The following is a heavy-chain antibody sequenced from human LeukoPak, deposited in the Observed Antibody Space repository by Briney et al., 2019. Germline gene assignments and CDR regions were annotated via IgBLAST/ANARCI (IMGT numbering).Heavy chain of an antibody. V-gene: IGHV3-21*01. Sequence: GGSLRLSCAASGFTFSIYSMNWVRQTPGKGLEWVSSVSSTSAYIYYADSVKGRFTISRDNAKNSLYLQMSSLSAEDTAVYYCAREPTPMILWGQGTLVTVSS. J-gene: IGHJ4*02. D-gene: IGHD5-18*01. CDR1: GFTFSIYS. CDR2: VSSTSAYI. CDR3: AREPTPMIL.